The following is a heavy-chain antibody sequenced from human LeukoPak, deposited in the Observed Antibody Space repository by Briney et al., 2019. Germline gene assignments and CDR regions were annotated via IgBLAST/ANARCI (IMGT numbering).Heavy chain of an antibody. CDR2: INPSGGST. D-gene: IGHD6-19*01. Sequence: ASVKVSCKASGYTFTSYYMHWVRQAPGQGLEWMGIINPSGGSTSYAQKFQGRVTMTRDTSTSTVYMELSSLRSEDTAVYYCARGGVAVARYYYYGMDVWGQGTLVTVSS. CDR3: ARGGVAVARYYYYGMDV. CDR1: GYTFTSYY. V-gene: IGHV1-46*01. J-gene: IGHJ6*02.